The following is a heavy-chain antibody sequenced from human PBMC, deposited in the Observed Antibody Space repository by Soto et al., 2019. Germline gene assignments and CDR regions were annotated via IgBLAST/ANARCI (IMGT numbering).Heavy chain of an antibody. CDR2: VYTSGGT. CDR3: VRDGGKGTSSPQLRLNNYYYYGMDV. J-gene: IGHJ6*02. Sequence: SSETLSLTCNVSGGSISSYYWSWIRQPAGKGLEWIGRVYTSGGTDYNPSLKSRVTMSVDTSKNQFSLKLSSVTAADTAVYYCVRDGGKGTSSPQLRLNNYYYYGMDVWGQGTTVTVSS. CDR1: GGSISSYY. V-gene: IGHV4-4*07. D-gene: IGHD2-15*01.